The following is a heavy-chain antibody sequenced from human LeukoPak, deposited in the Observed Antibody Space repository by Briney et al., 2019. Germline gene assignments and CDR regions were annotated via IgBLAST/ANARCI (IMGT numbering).Heavy chain of an antibody. D-gene: IGHD3-9*01. CDR1: GGTFSSYA. J-gene: IGHJ4*02. Sequence: ASVKVSCKASGGTFSSYAISWVRQAPGQGLEWMGGIIPIFGTANYAQKFQGRVMITADKSTSTAYMELSSLRSEDTAVYYCARARGYDILTGYFLGNLYYFDYWGQGTLVTVSS. V-gene: IGHV1-69*06. CDR3: ARARGYDILTGYFLGNLYYFDY. CDR2: IIPIFGTA.